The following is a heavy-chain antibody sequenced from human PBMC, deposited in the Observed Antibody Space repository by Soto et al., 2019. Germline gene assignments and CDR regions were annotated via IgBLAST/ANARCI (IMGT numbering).Heavy chain of an antibody. V-gene: IGHV3-53*01. Sequence: EVLVMESGGGLIQPGESLTLSCAASGFTVSSNYMVWVRQAPGKGLEWVSVTYSDGNTLYTDSVKGRFTISRDDTKNTLFLQMDSLRAEDTAVYYCSRAYGAGSYFSDSWGQGTLVTVSS. D-gene: IGHD3-10*01. CDR1: GFTVSSNY. J-gene: IGHJ4*02. CDR3: SRAYGAGSYFSDS. CDR2: TYSDGNT.